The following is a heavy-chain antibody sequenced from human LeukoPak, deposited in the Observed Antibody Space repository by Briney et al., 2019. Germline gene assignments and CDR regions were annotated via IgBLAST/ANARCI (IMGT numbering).Heavy chain of an antibody. CDR3: ARVADIVFDY. V-gene: IGHV4-38-2*02. CDR2: IYHSGST. Sequence: SETLSLTCTVSGYSISSGYYWGWIRQPPRKGVEWIGSIYHSGSTYYNPSLKSRVTISVDTSKNQFSLKLSSVTASDTAVYYCARVADIVFDYWGQGTLVTVSS. D-gene: IGHD3-16*02. CDR1: GYSISSGYY. J-gene: IGHJ4*02.